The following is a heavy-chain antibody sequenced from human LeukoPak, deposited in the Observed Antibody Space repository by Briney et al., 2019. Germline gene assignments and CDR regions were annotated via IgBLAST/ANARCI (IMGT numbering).Heavy chain of an antibody. V-gene: IGHV4-34*01. J-gene: IGHJ4*02. D-gene: IGHD5-24*01. CDR3: ARGLHNGYNYPFDY. CDR2: INHSGST. Sequence: SETLSLTCAVYGGSFSGYYWSWIRQPPGKGLEWIGEINHSGSTNYNPSLKSRVTISVDTSKNQFSLKLSSVTAADTAVYYCARGLHNGYNYPFDYWGQGTLVTVPS. CDR1: GGSFSGYY.